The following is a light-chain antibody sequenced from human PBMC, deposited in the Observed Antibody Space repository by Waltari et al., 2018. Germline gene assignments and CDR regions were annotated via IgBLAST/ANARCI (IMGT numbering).Light chain of an antibody. CDR2: EVS. CDR3: SSYTPSATLL. Sequence: ALTTPPSVSGSPGESVTISCSATGSAVGTYNRVPWYHQPPGTAPKLIIFEVSSRPSGVPDRFSGSKSGSTASLTISGLQAEDEGDYYCSSYTPSATLLFGGGTKLTVL. CDR1: GSAVGTYNR. J-gene: IGLJ2*01. V-gene: IGLV2-18*02.